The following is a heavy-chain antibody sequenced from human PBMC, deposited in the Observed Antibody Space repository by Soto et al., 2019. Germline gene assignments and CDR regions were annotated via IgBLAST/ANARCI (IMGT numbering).Heavy chain of an antibody. Sequence: QVQLVQSGAEVKKPGASVKVSCKASGFTFTTYFFHWVRQAPRQGLEWVGIISPYDGSPNYVQRLQGRLTMTSDTSTITVYMELSSVRSEDTAVYYCARGDGRGSSGFYYYYGMDVWGHGTPVTVSS. D-gene: IGHD6-25*01. CDR2: ISPYDGSP. J-gene: IGHJ6*02. V-gene: IGHV1-46*01. CDR1: GFTFTTYF. CDR3: ARGDGRGSSGFYYYYGMDV.